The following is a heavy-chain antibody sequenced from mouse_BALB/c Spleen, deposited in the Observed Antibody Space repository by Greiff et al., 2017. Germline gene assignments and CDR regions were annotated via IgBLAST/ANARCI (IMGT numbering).Heavy chain of an antibody. J-gene: IGHJ4*01. CDR2: ISSGGST. Sequence: EVQVVESGGGLVKPGGSLKLSCAASGFTFSSYAMSWVRQTPEKRLEWVASISSGGSTYYPDSVKGRFTISRDNARNILYLQMSSLRSEDTAMYYCARGGDGMDYWGQGTSVTVSS. D-gene: IGHD2-3*01. CDR3: ARGGDGMDY. CDR1: GFTFSSYA. V-gene: IGHV5-6-5*01.